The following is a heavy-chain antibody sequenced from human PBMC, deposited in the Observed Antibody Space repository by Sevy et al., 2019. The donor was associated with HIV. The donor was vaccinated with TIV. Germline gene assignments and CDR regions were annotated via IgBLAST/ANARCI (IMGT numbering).Heavy chain of an antibody. CDR3: ARDCNSNTCLWGLDV. Sequence: GGSLRLSCAASGFTFSSYGLSSYSMNWVRQAPGKGLEWVSSISSSSSYIFYADSVKGRFTISRDNAKSSLYLQMKSLGAEDTAVYYCARDCNSNTCLWGLDVWGQGTTVTVSS. D-gene: IGHD2-2*01. V-gene: IGHV3-21*04. J-gene: IGHJ6*02. CDR1: GFTFSSYGLSSYS. CDR2: ISSSSSYI.